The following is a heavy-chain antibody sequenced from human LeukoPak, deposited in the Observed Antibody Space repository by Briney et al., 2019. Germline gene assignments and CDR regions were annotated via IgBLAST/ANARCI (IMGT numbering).Heavy chain of an antibody. CDR3: AKPTRGSGSFLIDY. Sequence: GRSLRLSCAASGFTFSSYGMHWVRQAPGKGLEWVAVIWNDGSYECYGDPVKGRFTISRDNSKNTLYLQMNNLRADDTAVYFCAKPTRGSGSFLIDYWGQGTLVTVSS. V-gene: IGHV3-33*03. CDR1: GFTFSSYG. CDR2: IWNDGSYE. D-gene: IGHD1-26*01. J-gene: IGHJ4*02.